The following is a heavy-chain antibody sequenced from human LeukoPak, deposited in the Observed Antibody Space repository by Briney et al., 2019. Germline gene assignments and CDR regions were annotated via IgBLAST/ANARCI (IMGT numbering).Heavy chain of an antibody. J-gene: IGHJ4*02. CDR1: GGSISSYY. CDR2: IYYSGST. Sequence: SETLSLTCAVYGGSISSYYWSWIRQPPGKGLEWIGYIYYSGSTNYNPSLKSRVTISVDTSKNQFSLKLSSVTAADTAVYYCASTPLAFYDILTGSLHYFDYWGQGTLVTVSS. V-gene: IGHV4-59*01. D-gene: IGHD3-9*01. CDR3: ASTPLAFYDILTGSLHYFDY.